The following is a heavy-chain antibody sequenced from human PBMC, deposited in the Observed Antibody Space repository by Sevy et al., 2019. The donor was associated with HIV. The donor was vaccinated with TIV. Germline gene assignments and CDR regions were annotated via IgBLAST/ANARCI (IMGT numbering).Heavy chain of an antibody. V-gene: IGHV3-23*01. Sequence: GGSLRLSCAASGITFSSYAMNWVRQAPGKGLEWVSTIYGTAGVTYYADSVKGRFTISRDNSKNTLFLQMNSLRAEDTAIYYCAGGRYDSSGSFDAFDIWGQGTKVTVSS. J-gene: IGHJ3*02. CDR3: AGGRYDSSGSFDAFDI. CDR1: GITFSSYA. D-gene: IGHD3-22*01. CDR2: IYGTAGVT.